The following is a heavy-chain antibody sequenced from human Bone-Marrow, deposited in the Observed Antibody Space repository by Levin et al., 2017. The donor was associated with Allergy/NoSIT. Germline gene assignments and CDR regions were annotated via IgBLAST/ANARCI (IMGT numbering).Heavy chain of an antibody. CDR2: ISSSSSYI. D-gene: IGHD6-6*01. CDR1: GFTFSSYS. Sequence: PGGSLRLSCAAPGFTFSSYSMNWVRQAPGKGLEWVSSISSSSSYIYYADSVKGRFTISRDNAKNSLYLQMNSLRAEDTAVYYCARVSGSSSSDAFDIWGQGTMVTVSS. V-gene: IGHV3-21*01. J-gene: IGHJ3*02. CDR3: ARVSGSSSSDAFDI.